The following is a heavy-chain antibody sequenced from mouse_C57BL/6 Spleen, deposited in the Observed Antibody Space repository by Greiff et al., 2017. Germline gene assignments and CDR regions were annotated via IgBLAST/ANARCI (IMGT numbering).Heavy chain of an antibody. CDR3: AGGGTPYFDV. CDR1: GYTFTSYW. V-gene: IGHV1-61*01. CDR2: IYPSDSET. J-gene: IGHJ1*03. Sequence: QVHVKQPGAELVRPGSSVKLSCKASGYTFTSYWMDWVKQRPGQGLEWIGNIYPSDSETHYNQKFKDKATLTVDKSSSTAYMQLSSLTSEDSAVYYCAGGGTPYFDVWGTGTTVTVSS. D-gene: IGHD2-14*01.